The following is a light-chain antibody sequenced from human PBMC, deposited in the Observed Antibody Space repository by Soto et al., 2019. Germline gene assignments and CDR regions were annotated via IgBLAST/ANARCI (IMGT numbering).Light chain of an antibody. CDR3: QRYGDSPPNT. V-gene: IGKV3-20*01. J-gene: IGKJ2*01. CDR2: AAS. Sequence: EIVLTQSPGTLSLSPGESATLSCRASQSVNSRFLAWYQHKPGQAPRLLIYAASTGATGIPDRFSGSASGTDFFTLTISRLEPEDFAVYYCQRYGDSPPNTFGQGTKLEIK. CDR1: QSVNSRF.